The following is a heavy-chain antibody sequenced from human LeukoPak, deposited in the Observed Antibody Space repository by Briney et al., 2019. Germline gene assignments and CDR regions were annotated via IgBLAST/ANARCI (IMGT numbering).Heavy chain of an antibody. Sequence: GGSLRLSCAASGFTFSSYAMHWVRQAPGKGLEWVAVISYDGSNKYYADSVKGRFTISRDNSKNTLYLQMNSLRAEDTAVYYCARGNNYYDSSGTDWYDAFDIWGQGTMVTVSS. V-gene: IGHV3-30-3*01. D-gene: IGHD3-22*01. CDR3: ARGNNYYDSSGTDWYDAFDI. J-gene: IGHJ3*02. CDR2: ISYDGSNK. CDR1: GFTFSSYA.